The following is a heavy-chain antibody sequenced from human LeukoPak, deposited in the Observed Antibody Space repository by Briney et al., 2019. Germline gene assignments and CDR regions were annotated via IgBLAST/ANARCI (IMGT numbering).Heavy chain of an antibody. D-gene: IGHD5-24*01. J-gene: IGHJ3*02. Sequence: SETLSLTCTVPGGSISSYYWSWIRQPPGKGLEWIGYIYNSGSTNYNSSLKSRVTISVDTSKNQFSLKLSSVTAADTAVYYCARERRDGYRDAFDIWGQGTMVTVSS. CDR2: IYNSGST. V-gene: IGHV4-59*01. CDR1: GGSISSYY. CDR3: ARERRDGYRDAFDI.